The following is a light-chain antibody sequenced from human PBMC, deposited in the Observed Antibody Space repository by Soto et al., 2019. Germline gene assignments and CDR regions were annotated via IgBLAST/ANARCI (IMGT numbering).Light chain of an antibody. CDR2: GAS. J-gene: IGKJ2*01. V-gene: IGKV3-20*01. CDR1: QSVSSSY. Sequence: EIVLTQSPGTLSLSPGERATLSCRASQSVSSSYLAWYQQKPGQAPRLLIYGASSRATGIPDRFSGSGSGTDFTLTIRRLEPEYFAVYYCQQYVSPPLYTFGQGTKLEIQ. CDR3: QQYVSPPLYT.